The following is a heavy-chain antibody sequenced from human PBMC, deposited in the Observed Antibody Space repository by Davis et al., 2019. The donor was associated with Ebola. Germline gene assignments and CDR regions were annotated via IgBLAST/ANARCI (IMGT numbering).Heavy chain of an antibody. CDR2: IKQDGSEK. CDR3: AKARRWNYDTDY. V-gene: IGHV3-7*03. J-gene: IGHJ4*02. D-gene: IGHD1-7*01. Sequence: PGGSLRLSCAASGFSFSNYWMSWVRQAPGKGPEWVAKIKQDGSEKYYMDSVRGRLSISRDNSKNSLYLQMNSLRAEDTAVYYCAKARRWNYDTDYWGQGTLVTVSS. CDR1: GFSFSNYW.